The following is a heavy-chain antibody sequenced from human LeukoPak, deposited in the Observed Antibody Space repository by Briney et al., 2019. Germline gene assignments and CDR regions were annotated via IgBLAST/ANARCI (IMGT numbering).Heavy chain of an antibody. V-gene: IGHV3-11*03. Sequence: PGGSLRLSCAASGFTFSDYYMSWIRQAPGKGLEWVSSISSSSSYIYYADSVKGRFTISRDNAKNSLYLQMNSLRAEDTAVYYCARTIQLWLGVDYWGQGTLVTVSS. CDR2: ISSSSSYI. CDR3: ARTIQLWLGVDY. J-gene: IGHJ4*02. D-gene: IGHD5-18*01. CDR1: GFTFSDYY.